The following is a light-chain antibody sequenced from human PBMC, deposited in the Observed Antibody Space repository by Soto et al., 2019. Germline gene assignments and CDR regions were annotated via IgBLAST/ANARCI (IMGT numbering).Light chain of an antibody. V-gene: IGKV3-11*01. CDR2: DAF. CDR3: QQRSNWPIT. CDR1: HMGSVY. Sequence: IVFTQSPFTLSLSPGERATLSCRASHMGSVYLALYQQEPDQAPRLLIYDAFNRATGIPARFSGSGSGTDFTLTISSLEPEDFVVYYCQQRSNWPITFGQGTRLEIK. J-gene: IGKJ5*01.